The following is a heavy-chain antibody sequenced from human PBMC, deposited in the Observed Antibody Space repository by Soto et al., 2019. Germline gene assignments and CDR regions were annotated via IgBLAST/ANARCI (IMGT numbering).Heavy chain of an antibody. V-gene: IGHV1-3*01. J-gene: IGHJ4*02. CDR1: GYTFTSYA. CDR2: INVGNGNT. D-gene: IGHD1-26*01. Sequence: ASVKVSCRASGYTFTSYAMHWVRQAPGQRLEWMGWINVGNGNTKYSQKFQGRVTITRDTSASTAYMELSSLRSEDTPVYYCARDRTWEFDYWGQGTLVTVSS. CDR3: ARDRTWEFDY.